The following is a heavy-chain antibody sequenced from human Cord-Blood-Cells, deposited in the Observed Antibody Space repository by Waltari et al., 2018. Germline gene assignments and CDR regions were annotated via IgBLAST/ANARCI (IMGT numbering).Heavy chain of an antibody. CDR2: IYYSGST. CDR1: GGPISRSSYY. Sequence: QLQLQESGPGLVKPSETLSLTCTVPGGPISRSSYYWGWIRQPPGKGLEWIGSIYYSGSTYYNPSLKSRVTISVDTSKNQFSLKLSSVTAADTAVYYCARHPWYFDLWGRGTLVTVSS. CDR3: ARHPWYFDL. V-gene: IGHV4-39*07. J-gene: IGHJ2*01.